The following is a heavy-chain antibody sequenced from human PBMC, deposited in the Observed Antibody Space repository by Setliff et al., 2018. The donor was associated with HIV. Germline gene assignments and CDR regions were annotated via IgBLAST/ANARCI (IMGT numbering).Heavy chain of an antibody. CDR2: IYQSGST. V-gene: IGHV4-59*04. Sequence: PSETLSLTCTVSGGSISSYYWSWIRQPPGKGLEWIGSIYQSGSTSYNPSLSSRLTISVDTSKNQVSLRLSSVTAADTGVYYCARHRDPPGTSWIYYYYYMDLWGEGTTVTVSS. CDR1: GGSISSYY. D-gene: IGHD6-13*01. J-gene: IGHJ6*03. CDR3: ARHRDPPGTSWIYYYYYMDL.